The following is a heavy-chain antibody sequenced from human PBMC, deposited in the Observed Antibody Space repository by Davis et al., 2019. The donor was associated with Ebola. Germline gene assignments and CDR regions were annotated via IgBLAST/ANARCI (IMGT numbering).Heavy chain of an antibody. CDR1: GYSFSDYY. D-gene: IGHD3-9*01. V-gene: IGHV1-69-2*01. J-gene: IGHJ6*02. Sequence: ASVKVSCKGSGYSFSDYYIHWVQGAPGKGLEWVGLVDPKAGKTVYAEKFQDRVTITADKSTDTVYMELRSLTYEDTGVYYCATLDILTAYIPYAMDVWGQGTTVTVS. CDR2: VDPKAGKT. CDR3: ATLDILTAYIPYAMDV.